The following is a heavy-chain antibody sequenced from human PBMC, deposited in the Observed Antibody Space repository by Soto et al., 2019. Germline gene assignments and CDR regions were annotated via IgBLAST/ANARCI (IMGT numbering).Heavy chain of an antibody. CDR1: GGTFGSYA. D-gene: IGHD2-2*01. CDR3: ARSQGSSTSLEIYYYYYYGMDV. V-gene: IGHV1-69*01. Sequence: QVQLVQSGAEVKKPGSSLKVSCKASGGTFGSYAISWVRQAPGQGLEWMGGIIPIPGTANYAQKFQGRVTIAADESTSTAYMELSSLRSEVTAVYYCARSQGSSTSLEIYYYYYYGMDVWGQGTTVTVSS. J-gene: IGHJ6*02. CDR2: IIPIPGTA.